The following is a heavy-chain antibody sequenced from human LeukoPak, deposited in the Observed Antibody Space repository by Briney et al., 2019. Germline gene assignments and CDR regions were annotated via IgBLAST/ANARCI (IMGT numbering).Heavy chain of an antibody. J-gene: IGHJ6*02. CDR1: GGSFSGYY. CDR3: AGRGNYYYGMDV. V-gene: IGHV4-34*01. Sequence: SVTLSLTCAVYGGSFSGYYWSWIRQPPGKGLEWIGEINHSGSTNYNPSLKSRVTISVDTSKTQFSLKLSSVTAADTAVYYCAGRGNYYYGMDVWGQGTTVTVSS. CDR2: INHSGST.